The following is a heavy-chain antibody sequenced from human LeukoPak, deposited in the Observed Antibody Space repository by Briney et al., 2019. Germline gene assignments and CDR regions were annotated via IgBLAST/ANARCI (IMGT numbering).Heavy chain of an antibody. CDR2: IRYDGSNK. CDR3: AKDPTFLDLGYCSSTSCYHHYFDY. J-gene: IGHJ4*02. D-gene: IGHD2-2*01. CDR1: GFTFSSYG. V-gene: IGHV3-30*02. Sequence: PGGSLRLSCAASGFTFSSYGMHWVRQAPGKGLEWVAFIRYDGSNKYYADSVKGRFTISRDNSKNTPYLHMNSLRAEDTAVYYCAKDPTFLDLGYCSSTSCYHHYFDYWGQGTLVTVSS.